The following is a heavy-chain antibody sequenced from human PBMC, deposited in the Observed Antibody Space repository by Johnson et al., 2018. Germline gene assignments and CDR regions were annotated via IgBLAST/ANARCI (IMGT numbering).Heavy chain of an antibody. CDR3: ARAVGSSSGYYYYYRDV. D-gene: IGHD6-6*01. CDR1: GFTVSSNY. CDR2: IYSGGSP. J-gene: IGHJ6*03. Sequence: VQLVQSGGGVVQPGRSLRLSCAASGFTVSSNYMSWVRQAPGKGLEWVSVIYSGGSPYYADSVKGRFTISRDNSKNTLYLQMGSLRAEDMAVYYCARAVGSSSGYYYYYRDVWGKGTTVTVSS. V-gene: IGHV3-66*02.